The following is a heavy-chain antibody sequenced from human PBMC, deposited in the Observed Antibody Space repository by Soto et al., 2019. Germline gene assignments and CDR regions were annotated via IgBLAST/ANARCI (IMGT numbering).Heavy chain of an antibody. D-gene: IGHD6-19*01. CDR3: ARETPANPGWSYYYYGMDV. J-gene: IGHJ6*02. CDR1: GFTFSSYA. V-gene: IGHV3-30-3*01. Sequence: GGSLRLSCAASGFTFSSYAMHWVRQAPGKGLEWVAVISYDGSNKYYADSVKGRFTISRDNSKNTLYLQMNSLRAEDTAEYYWARETPANPGWSYYYYGMDVWGQGTTVTVSS. CDR2: ISYDGSNK.